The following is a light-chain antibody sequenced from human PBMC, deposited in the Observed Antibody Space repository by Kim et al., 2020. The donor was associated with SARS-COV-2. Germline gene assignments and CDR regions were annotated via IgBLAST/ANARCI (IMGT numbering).Light chain of an antibody. CDR2: DVT. CDR3: SSYTVNTKAV. J-gene: IGLJ1*01. CDR1: SRDIGAFAY. Sequence: GHSIPISCTATSRDIGAFAYVFWYHQPPGKAPKLIISDVTKRPSGVSSRFSGSKSGNTASLTISGLQPEDEADYYCSSYTVNTKAVFGTGTKVTVL. V-gene: IGLV2-14*03.